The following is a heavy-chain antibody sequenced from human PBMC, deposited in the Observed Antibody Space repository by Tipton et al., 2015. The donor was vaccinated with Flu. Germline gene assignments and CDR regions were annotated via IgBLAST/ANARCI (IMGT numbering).Heavy chain of an antibody. D-gene: IGHD1-26*01. CDR1: GLTFSNAW. J-gene: IGHJ4*02. CDR2: IKTIADGGTT. CDR3: TTVVG. V-gene: IGHV3-15*01. Sequence: GSLRLSCAASGLTFSNAWMSWVRQAPGKGLEWVGRIKTIADGGTTDYAAPVKGRFTISRDDSMNTLYLEMNSLKTEDTALYYCTTVVGWGQETLVTVSS.